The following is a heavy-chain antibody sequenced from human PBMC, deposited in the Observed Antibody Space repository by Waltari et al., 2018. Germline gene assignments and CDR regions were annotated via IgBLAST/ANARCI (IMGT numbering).Heavy chain of an antibody. D-gene: IGHD4-17*01. CDR1: GFTFSSYA. J-gene: IGHJ4*02. CDR3: AKAPLFTVTQSWIDY. V-gene: IGHV3-23*01. CDR2: IRGSGGST. Sequence: EVQLLESGGGLVQPGGSLRLSCAASGFTFSSYAMSWVRPAPGKGLEWVSAIRGSGGSTYYADSVKGRFTISRDNSKNTLYLQMNSLRAEDTAVYYCAKAPLFTVTQSWIDYWGQGTLVTVSS.